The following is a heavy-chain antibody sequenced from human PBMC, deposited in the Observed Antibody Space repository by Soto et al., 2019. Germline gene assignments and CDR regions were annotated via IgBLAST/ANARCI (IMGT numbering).Heavy chain of an antibody. CDR3: ARVKVGYYGSGSYIPFDP. V-gene: IGHV1-18*01. D-gene: IGHD3-10*01. CDR1: GYTFTSYG. J-gene: IGHJ5*02. Sequence: VSVKVSCKASGYTFTSYGISWVRQAPGQGLEWMRWISAYNGNTNYAQKLQGRVTMTTDTSTSTAYMELSSLRSDDTAVYYCARVKVGYYGSGSYIPFDPWGQGTLVTVSS. CDR2: ISAYNGNT.